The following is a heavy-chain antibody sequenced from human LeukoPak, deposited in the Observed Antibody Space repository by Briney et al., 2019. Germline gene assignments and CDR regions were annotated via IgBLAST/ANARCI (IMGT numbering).Heavy chain of an antibody. CDR2: IYYSGAT. V-gene: IGHV4-59*01. Sequence: SETLSLTCTVSGGSISSYYWSWIRQPPRKGLEWIGYIYYSGATNYNPSLKSRVTISIDTSKNQFSLKLSSVTAADTAVYYCAGVSSGWYYWCDPWGQGTLVTVSS. CDR3: AGVSSGWYYWCDP. J-gene: IGHJ5*02. D-gene: IGHD6-19*01. CDR1: GGSISSYY.